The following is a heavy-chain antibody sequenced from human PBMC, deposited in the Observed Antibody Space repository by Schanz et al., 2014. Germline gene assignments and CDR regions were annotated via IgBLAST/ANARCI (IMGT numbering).Heavy chain of an antibody. Sequence: EVQLVESGGVVVQPGGSLRLSCAASGFTLDDYNMHWVRQAPGKGLEWVSLIDRDGGHTYYADSVKGRFTISRDNSKNSLYLQMNSLRTEDTALYYCAKDSRGSSFDMDVWGQGTTVTVSS. CDR1: GFTLDDYN. V-gene: IGHV3-43*01. CDR2: IDRDGGHT. D-gene: IGHD1-26*01. J-gene: IGHJ6*02. CDR3: AKDSRGSSFDMDV.